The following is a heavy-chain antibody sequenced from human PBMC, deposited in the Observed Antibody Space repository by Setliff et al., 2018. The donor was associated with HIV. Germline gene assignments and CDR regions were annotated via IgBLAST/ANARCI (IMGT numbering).Heavy chain of an antibody. Sequence: KLSETLSLTCSVSGGSINRGTYYWTWIRQSAGKGLEWIGHIYITGDTDYNPSLKSRVTISVDTSKNQFSLTLTSVTATDTAVYYCARVGYHGSGRYSFDYWGQGTLVTVSS. CDR1: GGSINRGTYY. J-gene: IGHJ4*02. CDR2: IYITGDT. D-gene: IGHD3-10*01. CDR3: ARVGYHGSGRYSFDY. V-gene: IGHV4-61*09.